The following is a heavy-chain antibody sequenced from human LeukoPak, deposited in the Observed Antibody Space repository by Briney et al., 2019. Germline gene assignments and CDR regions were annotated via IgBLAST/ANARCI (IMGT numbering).Heavy chain of an antibody. CDR3: AREGGYCSGGSCYDKYFDY. J-gene: IGHJ4*02. CDR2: ISSSSSYI. Sequence: GGSLRLSCAASGFTFSDYYMSWIRQAPGKGLEWVSYISSSSSYIYYADSVKGRFTISRDNAKNSLYLQMNSLRAEDTAVYYCAREGGYCSGGSCYDKYFDYWGQGTLVTVSS. D-gene: IGHD2-15*01. CDR1: GFTFSDYY. V-gene: IGHV3-11*06.